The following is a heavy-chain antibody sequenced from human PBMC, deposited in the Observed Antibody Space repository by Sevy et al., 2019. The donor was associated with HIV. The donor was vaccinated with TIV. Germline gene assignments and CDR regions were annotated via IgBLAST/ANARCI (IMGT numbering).Heavy chain of an antibody. CDR1: GFTFADYA. V-gene: IGHV3-9*01. Sequence: GGSLRLSCAASGFTFADYAMHWVRQAPGKGLEWVSGISWNSGSIGYADSVKGRFTISRANAKNSLYLQMNSLRAEDTALYYCATDITGLAVAGTGYYYYGMDVWGQGTTVTVSS. J-gene: IGHJ6*02. CDR3: ATDITGLAVAGTGYYYYGMDV. CDR2: ISWNSGSI. D-gene: IGHD6-19*01.